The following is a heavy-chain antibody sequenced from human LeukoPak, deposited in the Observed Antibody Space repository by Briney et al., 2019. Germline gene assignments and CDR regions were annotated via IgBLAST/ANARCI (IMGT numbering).Heavy chain of an antibody. CDR3: ARDRGSSSSGAFDI. V-gene: IGHV4-59*01. CDR2: IYYSGST. D-gene: IGHD6-6*01. CDR1: GGSISSYY. J-gene: IGHJ3*02. Sequence: SETLSLTCTVSGGSISSYYWSWIRQPPGKGLEWIGYIYYSGSTNYNPSLKSRVTLSVDTSKNQFSLKLSSVTAADTAVYYCARDRGSSSSGAFDIWGQGTMVTVSS.